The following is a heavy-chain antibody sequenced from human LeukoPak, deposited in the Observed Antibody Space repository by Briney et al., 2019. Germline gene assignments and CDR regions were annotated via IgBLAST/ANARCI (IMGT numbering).Heavy chain of an antibody. D-gene: IGHD2-21*02. CDR2: INSNGST. CDR3: ARVKEFLVVTAIRHDAFDI. CDR1: GGSIISRIYY. Sequence: PSETLSLTCTVSGGSIISRIYYWGWIRQPPGKGLDWIGSINSNGSTYFHPSLKSRATISVDMSKNQFSLKLTSMAAADTAVYYCARVKEFLVVTAIRHDAFDIWGQGTMVTVSS. V-gene: IGHV4-39*07. J-gene: IGHJ3*02.